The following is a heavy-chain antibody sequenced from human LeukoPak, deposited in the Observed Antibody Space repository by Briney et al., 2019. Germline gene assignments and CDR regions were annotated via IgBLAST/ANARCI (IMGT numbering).Heavy chain of an antibody. CDR2: ISGSGGST. CDR1: GLTFSSQA. D-gene: IGHD2-15*01. Sequence: GGSLRLSCAASGLTFSSQAINWVRQAPGKGLEWVSAISGSGGSTYYADSVRGRFTISRDNSKNTLYLQMNSLRAEDTAVYYCARHPSIVVVVAATRYYFDYWGRGTLVTVSS. CDR3: ARHPSIVVVVAATRYYFDY. V-gene: IGHV3-23*01. J-gene: IGHJ4*02.